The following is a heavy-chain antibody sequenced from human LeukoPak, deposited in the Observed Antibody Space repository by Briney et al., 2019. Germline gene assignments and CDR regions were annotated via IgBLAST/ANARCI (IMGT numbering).Heavy chain of an antibody. D-gene: IGHD3-22*01. J-gene: IGHJ4*02. CDR2: IKQDGSEK. CDR1: GFTFSSYW. V-gene: IGHV3-7*01. Sequence: GESLRLSCAASGFTFSSYWMSWVRQAPGKGLEWVANIKQDGSEKYYVDSVKGRFTISRDNAKNSLYLQMNSLRAEDTAVYYCARAPEPYYYDSSGYYDYWGQGTLVTVSS. CDR3: ARAPEPYYYDSSGYYDY.